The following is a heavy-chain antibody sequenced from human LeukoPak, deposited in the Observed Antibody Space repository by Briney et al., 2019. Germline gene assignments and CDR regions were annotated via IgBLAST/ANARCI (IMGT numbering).Heavy chain of an antibody. CDR1: VFTFSSYW. Sequence: GGSLRLSCAASVFTFSSYWMSWVRQAPGKGLEWVANIKQDGSEKYYVDSVKGRFTISRDNAKNSLYLQMNSLRAEDTAVYFCARGQTTVTNWGQGTLVTVSS. J-gene: IGHJ4*02. CDR3: ARGQTTVTN. D-gene: IGHD4-17*01. CDR2: IKQDGSEK. V-gene: IGHV3-7*03.